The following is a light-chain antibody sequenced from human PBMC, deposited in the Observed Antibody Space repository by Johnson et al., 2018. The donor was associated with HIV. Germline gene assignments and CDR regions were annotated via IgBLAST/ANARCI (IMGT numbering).Light chain of an antibody. V-gene: IGLV1-51*01. CDR1: SSNIESDY. CDR3: GTWDSSLSAYV. CDR2: DNN. Sequence: QSVLTQPPSVSAAPGQKVDISCSGSSSNIESDYVSWYQQLPGTAPKLLIYDNNKRPSGIPDRFSASKSGTSANLGITGLQTGDEADYYCGTWDSSLSAYVFGTGTKVTVL. J-gene: IGLJ1*01.